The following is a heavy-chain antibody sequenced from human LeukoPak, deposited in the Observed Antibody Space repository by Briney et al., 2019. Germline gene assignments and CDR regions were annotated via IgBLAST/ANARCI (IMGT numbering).Heavy chain of an antibody. CDR2: TSDRGDYT. J-gene: IGHJ4*02. V-gene: IGHV3-23*01. CDR1: GFTFTIYS. D-gene: IGHD1-26*01. CDR3: AKKAQYNGNYPLDY. Sequence: GGSLRLSCAASGFTFTIYSMSWVRQAPGKGLEWVSGTSDRGDYTYYADSVKGRFTISRDNSKNTLYLQMNSLRAEDTALYFCAKKAQYNGNYPLDYWGQGTLVTVSS.